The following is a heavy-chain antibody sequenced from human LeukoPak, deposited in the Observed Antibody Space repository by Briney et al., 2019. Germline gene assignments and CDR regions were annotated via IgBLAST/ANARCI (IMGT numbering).Heavy chain of an antibody. J-gene: IGHJ5*02. V-gene: IGHV4-39*01. CDR1: GGSISSSSYY. Sequence: SETLSLTCTVSGGSISSSSYYWGWIRQPPGKGLEWIGSIYYSGSTYYNPSLKSRVTISVDTSKNQFSLKLSSVTAADTAVYYCASGYCSSTSCYKESHNWFDPWGQGTLVTVSS. CDR3: ASGYCSSTSCYKESHNWFDP. CDR2: IYYSGST. D-gene: IGHD2-2*02.